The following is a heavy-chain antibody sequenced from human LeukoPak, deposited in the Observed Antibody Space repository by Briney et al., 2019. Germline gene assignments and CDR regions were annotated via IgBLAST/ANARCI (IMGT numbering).Heavy chain of an antibody. J-gene: IGHJ5*02. CDR3: ARDGSGSYYVSLVRWFDP. CDR1: GFTFSSYW. CDR2: IKQDGSEK. D-gene: IGHD3-10*01. V-gene: IGHV3-7*01. Sequence: SGGSLRLSCAASGFTFSSYWMSWVRQAPGKGLEWVANIKQDGSEKYYVDSVRGRFTISRDNAKNSLYLQMNSLRAEDTAVYYCARDGSGSYYVSLVRWFDPWGQGTLVTVSS.